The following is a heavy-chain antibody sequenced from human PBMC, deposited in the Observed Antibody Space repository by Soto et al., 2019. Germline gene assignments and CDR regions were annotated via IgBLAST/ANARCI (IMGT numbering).Heavy chain of an antibody. V-gene: IGHV3-72*01. CDR1: GFTFSDHY. D-gene: IGHD3-10*01. CDR2: TRNKANSYTT. CDR3: AHYSWFGELLGAFDI. Sequence: EVQLVESGGGLVQPGGSLRLSCAASGFTFSDHYMDWVRQAPGKGLEWVGRTRNKANSYTTEYAASVKGRFTISRDDSKNSLYLQMNSLKTEDTAVYYCAHYSWFGELLGAFDIWGQGTMVTVSS. J-gene: IGHJ3*02.